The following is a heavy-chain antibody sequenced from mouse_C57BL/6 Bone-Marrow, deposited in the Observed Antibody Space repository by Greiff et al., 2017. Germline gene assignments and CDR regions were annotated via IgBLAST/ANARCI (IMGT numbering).Heavy chain of an antibody. CDR2: IDPSDSYT. D-gene: IGHD2-4*01. V-gene: IGHV1-69*01. CDR3: AWDYDVRFAY. CDR1: GYTFTSYW. J-gene: IGHJ3*01. Sequence: QVQLQQPGAELVMPGASVKLSCKASGYTFTSYWMHWVKQRPGQGLEWIGEIDPSDSYTNYNQKFKGKSTLTVDKSSSTAYMQLRSLTSEDSAVYYCAWDYDVRFAYWGQGTLVTVSA.